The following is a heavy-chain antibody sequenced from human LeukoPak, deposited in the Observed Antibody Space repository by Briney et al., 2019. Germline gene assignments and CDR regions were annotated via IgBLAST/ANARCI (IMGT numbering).Heavy chain of an antibody. J-gene: IGHJ4*02. CDR1: GFTSSRAW. D-gene: IGHD1-26*01. V-gene: IGHV3-74*01. CDR2: INDDGSST. Sequence: PGGSLRLSCAASGFTSSRAWMHSVRQAPGKGLMWVSRINDDGSSTSYADSVKGRFTISRDNAKTTLYLQVNSLRAEDTAVYYCARALGSSSDYWGQGTLVTASS. CDR3: ARALGSSSDY.